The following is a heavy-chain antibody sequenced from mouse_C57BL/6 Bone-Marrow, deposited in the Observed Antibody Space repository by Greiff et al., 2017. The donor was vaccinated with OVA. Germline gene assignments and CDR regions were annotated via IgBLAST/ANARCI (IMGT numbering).Heavy chain of an antibody. Sequence: EVKLQESGGGLVQPGGSLKLSCAASGFTFSDYGMAWVRQAPRKGPEWVAFISNLAYGIYYADTVTGRFTISRENAKNTLYLEMSSLRSEDTAMYYCARHYYGSSFYAMDYWGQGTSVTVSS. D-gene: IGHD1-1*01. CDR2: ISNLAYGI. CDR3: ARHYYGSSFYAMDY. V-gene: IGHV5-15*01. J-gene: IGHJ4*01. CDR1: GFTFSDYG.